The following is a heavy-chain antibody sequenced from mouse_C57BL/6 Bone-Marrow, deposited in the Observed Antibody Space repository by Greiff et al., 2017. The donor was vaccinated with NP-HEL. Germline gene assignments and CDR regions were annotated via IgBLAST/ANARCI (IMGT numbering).Heavy chain of an antibody. Sequence: QVQLQQPGAELVMPGASVKLSCKASGYTFTSYWMHWVKQRPGQGLEWIGEIDPCDSYTNYNQKFKGKSTLTVDKSSSTAYMQLSSLTPEDSAVYYCARGAYWGQGTLVTVSA. V-gene: IGHV1-69*01. CDR2: IDPCDSYT. CDR1: GYTFTSYW. J-gene: IGHJ3*01. CDR3: ARGAY.